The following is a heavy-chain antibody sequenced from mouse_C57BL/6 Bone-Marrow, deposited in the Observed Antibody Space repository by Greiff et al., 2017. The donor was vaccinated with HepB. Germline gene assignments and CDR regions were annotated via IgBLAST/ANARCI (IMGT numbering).Heavy chain of an antibody. D-gene: IGHD2-12*01. CDR3: ARATYYNAMDY. Sequence: DVQLQESGPELVKPGASVKISCKASGYSFTGYYMNWVKQSPEKSLEWIGEINPSTGGTTYNQKFKAKATLTVDKSSSTAYMQLKSLTSEDSAVYYCARATYYNAMDYWGQGTSVTVSS. CDR1: GYSFTGYY. V-gene: IGHV1-42*01. J-gene: IGHJ4*01. CDR2: INPSTGGT.